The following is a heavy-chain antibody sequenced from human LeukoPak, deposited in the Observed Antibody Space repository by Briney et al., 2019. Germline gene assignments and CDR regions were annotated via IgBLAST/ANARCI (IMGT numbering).Heavy chain of an antibody. D-gene: IGHD6-19*01. CDR3: ARTIREQWLTIDY. Sequence: GGSLRLSCAASGFTFSNYWMNWVRQAPGKGLEWVANVKQDGSAKYYVDSVKGRFTISRDNAKNSLYLQMNSLGAEDTAVYYCARTIREQWLTIDYWGQGTLVTFSS. V-gene: IGHV3-7*04. CDR2: VKQDGSAK. J-gene: IGHJ4*02. CDR1: GFTFSNYW.